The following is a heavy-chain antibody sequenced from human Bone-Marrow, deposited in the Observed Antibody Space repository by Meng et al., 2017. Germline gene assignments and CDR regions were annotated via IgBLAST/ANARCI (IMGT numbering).Heavy chain of an antibody. CDR1: GFTFSSYW. J-gene: IGHJ4*02. CDR2: INSDGSST. D-gene: IGHD3-10*01. V-gene: IGHV3-74*01. Sequence: GESLKTSCAASGFTFSSYWMHWVRQAPGKGLVWVSRINSDGSSTSYADSVKGRFTISRDNAKNTLYLQMNSLRAEDTAVYYCASSSLLWFGELFSYWGQGTLVTVSS. CDR3: ASSSLLWFGELFSY.